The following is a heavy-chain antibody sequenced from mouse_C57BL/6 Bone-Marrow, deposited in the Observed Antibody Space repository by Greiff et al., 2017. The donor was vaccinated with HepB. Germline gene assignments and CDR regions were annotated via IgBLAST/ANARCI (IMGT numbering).Heavy chain of an antibody. Sequence: EVKLVESGPELVKPGASVKISCKASGYSFTGYYMNWVKQSPEKSLEWIGEINPSTGGTTYNQKFKAKATLTVDKSSSTAYMQLKSLTSEDSAVYYCAAYYSNYQGYWGQGTTLTVSS. D-gene: IGHD2-5*01. CDR1: GYSFTGYY. J-gene: IGHJ2*01. CDR2: INPSTGGT. CDR3: AAYYSNYQGY. V-gene: IGHV1-42*01.